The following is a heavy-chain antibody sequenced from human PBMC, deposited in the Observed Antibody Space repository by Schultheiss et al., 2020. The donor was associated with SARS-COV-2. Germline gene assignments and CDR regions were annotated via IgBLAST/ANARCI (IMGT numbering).Heavy chain of an antibody. D-gene: IGHD1-26*01. V-gene: IGHV4-34*01. Sequence: SETLSLTCAVYGGPFSGYYWSWIRQPPGKGLEWIGEINHSGSTNYNPSLKSRVTISVDTSKNQFSLKLSSVTAADTAVYYCSRIVGAISAFDIWGQGTMVTVSS. J-gene: IGHJ3*02. CDR3: SRIVGAISAFDI. CDR1: GGPFSGYY. CDR2: INHSGST.